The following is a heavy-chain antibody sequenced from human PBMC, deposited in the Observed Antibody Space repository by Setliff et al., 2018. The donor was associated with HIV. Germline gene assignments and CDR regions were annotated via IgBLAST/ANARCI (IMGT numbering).Heavy chain of an antibody. CDR3: ARGVDGSYRKFFDN. CDR1: GGTFSSYV. Sequence: SVKVSCKASGGTFSSYVINWVRQTPGQGLAWMGSIIPSLGVTNYAQKFLGRVTITADKSTNTAYMELSSLRSEDTAVYYCARGVDGSYRKFFDNWGQGTLVTVSS. V-gene: IGHV1-69*04. D-gene: IGHD1-26*01. CDR2: IIPSLGVT. J-gene: IGHJ4*02.